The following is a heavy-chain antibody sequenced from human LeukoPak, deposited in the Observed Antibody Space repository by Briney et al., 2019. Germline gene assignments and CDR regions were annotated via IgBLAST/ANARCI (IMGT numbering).Heavy chain of an antibody. D-gene: IGHD3-9*01. Sequence: KPSETLSLTCAVSGGSISSSNWWSWVRQPPGKGLEWIGEIYHSGSTNYNPSLKSRVTISVDKSKNQFSLKLSSVTAADTAVYYCASQVRSTYYDFLTGYYTVDWFDPWGQGTLVTVSS. J-gene: IGHJ5*02. CDR3: ASQVRSTYYDFLTGYYTVDWFDP. CDR2: IYHSGST. V-gene: IGHV4-4*02. CDR1: GGSISSSNW.